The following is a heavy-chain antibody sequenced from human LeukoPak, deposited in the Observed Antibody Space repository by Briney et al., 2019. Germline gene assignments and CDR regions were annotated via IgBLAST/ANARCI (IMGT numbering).Heavy chain of an antibody. Sequence: GGSLRLSCAASGFTFSSYEMNWVRQAPGKGLEWVASISRSATTIYYADSVKGRFTISRDNAKNSLYLQMNSLRAEDTAVYFCARVGALSSSWLLYWGQGTLVTVSS. D-gene: IGHD6-13*01. V-gene: IGHV3-48*03. CDR1: GFTFSSYE. J-gene: IGHJ4*02. CDR2: ISRSATTI. CDR3: ARVGALSSSWLLY.